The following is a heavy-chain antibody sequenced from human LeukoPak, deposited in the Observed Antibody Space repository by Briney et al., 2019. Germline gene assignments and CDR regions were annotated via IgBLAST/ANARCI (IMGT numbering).Heavy chain of an antibody. CDR3: GALDIVVVPAAPHAFDI. CDR2: IYYSGST. Sequence: SGTLSLTCAVSGGSISSSSYYWGWIRQPPGKGLEWIGSIYYSGSTYYNPSLKSRVTISVDTSKNQFSLKLSSVTAADTAVYYCGALDIVVVPAAPHAFDIWGQGTMVTVSS. J-gene: IGHJ3*02. V-gene: IGHV4-39*01. CDR1: GGSISSSSYY. D-gene: IGHD2-2*03.